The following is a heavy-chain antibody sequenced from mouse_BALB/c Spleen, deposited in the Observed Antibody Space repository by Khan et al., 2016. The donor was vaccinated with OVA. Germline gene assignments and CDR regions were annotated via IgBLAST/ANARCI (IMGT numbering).Heavy chain of an antibody. CDR2: ISYSGST. Sequence: VQLKESGPGLVKPSQSLSLTCTVTGYSITSGYGWNWIRQFPGNKLECRGYISYSGSTNYNPTLKSRISITRDTSTNQVYLQLNSVTTEDTATYVCARTARIKYWGQGTTLTVSS. CDR3: ARTARIKY. D-gene: IGHD1-2*01. V-gene: IGHV3-2*02. CDR1: GYSITSGYG. J-gene: IGHJ2*01.